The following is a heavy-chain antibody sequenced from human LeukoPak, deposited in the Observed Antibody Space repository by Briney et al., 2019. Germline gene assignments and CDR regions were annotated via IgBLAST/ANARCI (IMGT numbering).Heavy chain of an antibody. CDR2: ITPNSGGT. D-gene: IGHD1-7*01. CDR3: ARVLRWNYVEDAFDI. V-gene: IGHV1-2*02. CDR1: GYTFTGYY. Sequence: GASVKVSCKASGYTFTGYYIDWVRQAPGQGLEWMGWITPNSGGTKYGQKFQGRVTMTRDTSISTAYMELSSLRSDDTAVYYCARVLRWNYVEDAFDIWAKGQWSPSLQ. J-gene: IGHJ3*02.